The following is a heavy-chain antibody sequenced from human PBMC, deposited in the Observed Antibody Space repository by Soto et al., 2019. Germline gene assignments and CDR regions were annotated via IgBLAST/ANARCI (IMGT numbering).Heavy chain of an antibody. CDR3: GLPVQSSSSFVYYYGMDV. J-gene: IGHJ6*02. V-gene: IGHV3-23*01. Sequence: PXGSLRLSCVASGFAFRTYGMSWIRQTPGQGLEWVSAINAGGRGAYYADSVKGRFIISRDNSKNTLYLQMNSLRAEDTAVYYCGLPVQSSSSFVYYYGMDVWGQGTTVTVSS. CDR2: INAGGRGA. CDR1: GFAFRTYG. D-gene: IGHD6-6*01.